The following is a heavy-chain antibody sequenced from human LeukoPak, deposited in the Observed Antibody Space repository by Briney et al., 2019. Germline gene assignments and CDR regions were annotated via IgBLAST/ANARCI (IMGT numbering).Heavy chain of an antibody. V-gene: IGHV1-24*01. J-gene: IGHJ4*02. Sequence: ASVKVSCKVSGYTLTELSMHWVRQAPGKGLEWMGGFDPEDGETIYAQKFQGRVTMTEDTSTDTAYMELSSLRSEDTAVYYCATGGMPEWFKRRTFDYWGQGTLVTVSS. D-gene: IGHD3-3*01. CDR1: GYTLTELS. CDR2: FDPEDGET. CDR3: ATGGMPEWFKRRTFDY.